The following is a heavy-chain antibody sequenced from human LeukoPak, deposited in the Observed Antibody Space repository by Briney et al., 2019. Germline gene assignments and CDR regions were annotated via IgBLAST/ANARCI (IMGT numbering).Heavy chain of an antibody. D-gene: IGHD6-19*01. J-gene: IGHJ5*02. CDR3: ARRAAVSGTGVWFDP. CDR1: GGSFSSYY. CDR2: IYYTGST. Sequence: SETLSLTCTVSGGSFSSYYWSWIRQPPGKGLEWIGYIYYTGSTNYNPSLKGRVTISVDTSKNQFSLKLTSVTAADTAVYYCARRAAVSGTGVWFDPWGQGTLVTVSS. V-gene: IGHV4-59*08.